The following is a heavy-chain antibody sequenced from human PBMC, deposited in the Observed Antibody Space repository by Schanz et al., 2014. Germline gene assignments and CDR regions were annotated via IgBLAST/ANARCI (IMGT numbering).Heavy chain of an antibody. CDR1: GFTFSSYG. D-gene: IGHD2-15*01. Sequence: QVQLVESGGDVVQPGRSLRLSCAASGFTFSSYGMHWVRQAPGKGLEWVAVIWYDGNNKYYADSVKGRFTISRDNSKNILYLQMNSLRAEDTAVYYCARDPGGTKTHGLWGQGTLVTVSS. CDR2: IWYDGNNK. J-gene: IGHJ4*02. CDR3: ARDPGGTKTHGL. V-gene: IGHV3-33*01.